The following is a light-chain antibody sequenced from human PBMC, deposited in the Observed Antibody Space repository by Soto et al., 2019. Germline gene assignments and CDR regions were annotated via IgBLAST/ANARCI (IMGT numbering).Light chain of an antibody. CDR3: AQGLATPFT. Sequence: EIVLTQSPLSLPVTPGEPASLSCRSSRNLLHSNGYYYLDWYLQKPGQSPQLLIYLGSNRASGAPDRFSGSGSGTDFTLTISRVEAEDVGVYFCAQGLATPFTFGGGTKVEIK. CDR2: LGS. CDR1: RNLLHSNGYYY. V-gene: IGKV2-28*01. J-gene: IGKJ4*01.